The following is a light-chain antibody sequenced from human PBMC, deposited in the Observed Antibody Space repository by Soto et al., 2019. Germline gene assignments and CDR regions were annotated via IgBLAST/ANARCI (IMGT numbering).Light chain of an antibody. CDR2: AAS. CDR1: QNIFTY. V-gene: IGKV1-39*01. J-gene: IGKJ2*03. CDR3: QQSYGSLMYS. Sequence: DIQMTQSPSSLSASVGDRVTITCRASQNIFTYLNWYQQKPGKAPNLLIYAASSLQSGVPSRFSGSGSGTDFTLTISSLQPEDFATYYCQQSYGSLMYSFGQGTKLEIQ.